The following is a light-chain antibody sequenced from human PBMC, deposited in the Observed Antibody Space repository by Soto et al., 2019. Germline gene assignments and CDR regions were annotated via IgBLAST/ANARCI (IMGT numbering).Light chain of an antibody. J-gene: IGKJ1*01. CDR3: QQTLSFPPT. V-gene: IGKV3-11*01. CDR2: DAS. Sequence: EVVLTQSPDTLSLSPGEGVTLCCGASQSVSSYLAWYQQKPGQAPTLLIYDASNRATGIPARFSGSGSGTDFTLTISSLQPEDFATYYCQQTLSFPPTFGQGTKVDIK. CDR1: QSVSSY.